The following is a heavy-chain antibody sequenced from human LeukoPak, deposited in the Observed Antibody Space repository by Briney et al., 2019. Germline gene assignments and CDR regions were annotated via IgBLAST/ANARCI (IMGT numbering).Heavy chain of an antibody. CDR2: ISSSGSSI. V-gene: IGHV3-48*04. CDR1: GFTFSNYT. CDR3: ASGSYWTNWFDP. D-gene: IGHD1-26*01. J-gene: IGHJ5*02. Sequence: GGSLRLSCSASGFTFSNYTMNWVRQAPGKGLEWVSYISSSGSSIHYADSVKGRFTISRDNAKNSLYLQMNSLRAEDTAVYYCASGSYWTNWFDPWGQGTLVTVSS.